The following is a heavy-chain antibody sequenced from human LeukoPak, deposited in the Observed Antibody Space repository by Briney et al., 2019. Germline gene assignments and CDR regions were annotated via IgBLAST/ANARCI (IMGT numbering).Heavy chain of an antibody. CDR2: INPSGGST. J-gene: IGHJ3*02. Sequence: ASVTVSCKASGYTFTSYYMHWVRQAPGQGLEWMGIINPSGGSTSYAQKFQGRVTMTRDTSTSKVYMELSSLRSGDTAVYYCGSPGYCSSTSCYGGAFDIWGQGTMVTVSS. CDR1: GYTFTSYY. CDR3: GSPGYCSSTSCYGGAFDI. V-gene: IGHV1-46*01. D-gene: IGHD2-2*01.